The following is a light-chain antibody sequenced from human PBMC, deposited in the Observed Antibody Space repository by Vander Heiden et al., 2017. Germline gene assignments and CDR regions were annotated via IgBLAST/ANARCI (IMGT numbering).Light chain of an antibody. J-gene: IGLJ2*01. CDR1: SSNIEAGYD. CDR3: QSYDSSLSGYVV. CDR2: GNS. V-gene: IGLV1-40*01. Sequence: TRSCTGSSSNIEAGYDGHWYQQLPGTAPKLLIYGNSNRPSGVPDRFSGSKSGTSASLAITGLQAEDEADYYCQSYDSSLSGYVVFGGGTKLTVL.